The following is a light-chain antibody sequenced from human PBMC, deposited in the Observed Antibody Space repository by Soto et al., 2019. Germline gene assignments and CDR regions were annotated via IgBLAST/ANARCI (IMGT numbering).Light chain of an antibody. CDR1: QSVSSRY. CDR2: GAS. Sequence: EIVLTQSPGTLSLSPGERATLSCSASQSVSSRYLAWYQQKPGQAPRLLIYGASTRATGIPDMFSGSGSGADFTLNISRLESEEFAVYFCQQYDNSPTWTFGQGTKVEIK. V-gene: IGKV3-20*01. CDR3: QQYDNSPTWT. J-gene: IGKJ1*01.